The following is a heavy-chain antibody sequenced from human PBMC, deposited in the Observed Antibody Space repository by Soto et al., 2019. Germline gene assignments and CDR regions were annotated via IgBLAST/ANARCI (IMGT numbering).Heavy chain of an antibody. CDR3: ASSGALYSSGWYWVYGMDV. CDR1: GFTFRSYG. Sequence: GGALRLSCSAPGFTFRSYGMHRGRQAPSQGLGWVAVISYDGSNKYYADSVKGRFTISRDNSKNTLYLQMNSLRAEDTAVYYCASSGALYSSGWYWVYGMDVWGQGTTVTVSS. CDR2: ISYDGSNK. V-gene: IGHV3-30*03. D-gene: IGHD6-19*01. J-gene: IGHJ6*02.